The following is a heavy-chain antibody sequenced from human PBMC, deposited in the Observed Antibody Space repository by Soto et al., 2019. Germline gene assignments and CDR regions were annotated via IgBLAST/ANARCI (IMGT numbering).Heavy chain of an antibody. D-gene: IGHD1-1*01. CDR3: AKDPRLQLGF. Sequence: GGSLRLSCGASGFPFGNYAMSWVRQAPGKGLEWISGISGGGHGTNYADSVKGRFTISRDNSRNTLYLQMNSLRVEDTAVYYCAKDPRLQLGFWGQGTLVTVSS. J-gene: IGHJ4*02. CDR1: GFPFGNYA. CDR2: ISGGGHGT. V-gene: IGHV3-23*01.